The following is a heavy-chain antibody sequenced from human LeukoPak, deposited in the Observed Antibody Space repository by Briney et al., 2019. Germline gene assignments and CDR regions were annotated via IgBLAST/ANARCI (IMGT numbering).Heavy chain of an antibody. J-gene: IGHJ3*02. CDR2: ISSSSII. V-gene: IGHV3-69-1*01. Sequence: GGSLRLSCAASGLTVSSDYMSWVRQAPGKGLEWVSCISSSSIIYYADSVKGRFTISRDNAKNSLYLQMNSLRAEDTAVYYCARDFFAAAATADAFDIWGQGTMVTVSS. D-gene: IGHD6-13*01. CDR1: GLTVSSDY. CDR3: ARDFFAAAATADAFDI.